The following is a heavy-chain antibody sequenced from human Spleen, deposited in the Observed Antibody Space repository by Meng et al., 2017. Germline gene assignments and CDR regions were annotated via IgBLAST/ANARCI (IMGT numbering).Heavy chain of an antibody. CDR2: ISGSGGST. CDR1: GFTFSSYA. Sequence: ETLSLTCAASGFTFSSYAMSWVRQAPGKGLEWVSGISGSGGSTYYADSVKGRFTISRDNSKNTLYLQMNSLRAEDTAVYYCAKEGYCSSTSCFTYGMDVWGQGTTVTVSS. J-gene: IGHJ6*02. V-gene: IGHV3-23*01. D-gene: IGHD2-2*01. CDR3: AKEGYCSSTSCFTYGMDV.